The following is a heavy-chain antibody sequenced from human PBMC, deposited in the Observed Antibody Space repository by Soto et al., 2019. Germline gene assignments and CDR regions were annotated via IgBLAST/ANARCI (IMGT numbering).Heavy chain of an antibody. V-gene: IGHV4-31*03. CDR2: IYYSGST. CDR1: GGSISSGGYY. J-gene: IGHJ3*02. D-gene: IGHD4-17*01. Sequence: QVQLQESGPGLVKPSQTLSLTCTVSGGSISSGGYYWSWIRQHPGKGLEWIGYIYYSGSTYYNPSLWSRVTISVDTAKNQFSLKLSSVTAADTAVYYCARERGTDYGGNSGLGDAFDIWGQGTMVTVSS. CDR3: ARERGTDYGGNSGLGDAFDI.